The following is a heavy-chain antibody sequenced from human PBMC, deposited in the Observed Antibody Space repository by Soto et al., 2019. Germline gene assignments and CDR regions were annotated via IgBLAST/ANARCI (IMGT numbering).Heavy chain of an antibody. CDR1: GFTFSSYA. Sequence: LRLSCEASGFTFSSYAMSWVRQAPGKGLEWVSAISGSGGSTYYADSVKGRFTISRDNSKNTLYLQMNSLRAEDTAVYYCAKDRSTYYLVPPFDPWGQGTLVTVSS. J-gene: IGHJ5*02. V-gene: IGHV3-23*01. CDR2: ISGSGGST. D-gene: IGHD3-10*01. CDR3: AKDRSTYYLVPPFDP.